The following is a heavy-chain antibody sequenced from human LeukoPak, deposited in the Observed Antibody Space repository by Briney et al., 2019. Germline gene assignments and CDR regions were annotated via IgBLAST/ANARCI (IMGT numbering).Heavy chain of an antibody. CDR2: MNPNSGNT. CDR3: ARAPYYYGSGDSGWFDP. J-gene: IGHJ5*02. CDR1: GYTFTSYD. D-gene: IGHD3-10*01. Sequence: VASVKVSCKASGYTFTSYDINWVRQATGQGLEWMGWMNPNSGNTGYAQKFQGRVTMTRNTSISTAYMELSSLRSDDTAVYYCARAPYYYGSGDSGWFDPWGQGTLVTVSS. V-gene: IGHV1-8*01.